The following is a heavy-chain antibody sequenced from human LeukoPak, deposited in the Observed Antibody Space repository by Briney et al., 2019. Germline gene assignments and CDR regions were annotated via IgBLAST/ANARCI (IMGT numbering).Heavy chain of an antibody. V-gene: IGHV4-39*01. CDR2: ISYSGST. D-gene: IGHD3-10*01. Sequence: SETLSLTCSVSDGSISSSNSFWGWIRQPPGKGLEWIGSISYSGSTYYNPSLKSRVTIFADTSKNQFSLRLSSVTAADTAVYYCARRGISTIRGLITYFFDYWGQGTLVTVSS. CDR3: ARRGISTIRGLITYFFDY. CDR1: DGSISSSNSF. J-gene: IGHJ4*02.